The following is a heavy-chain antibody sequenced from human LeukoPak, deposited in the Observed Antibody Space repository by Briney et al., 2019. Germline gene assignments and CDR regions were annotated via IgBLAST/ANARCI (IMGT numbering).Heavy chain of an antibody. CDR1: GGSISISNSNW. V-gene: IGHV4-4*02. CDR3: ARDLHGGNSFTSDWYFDL. CDR2: IFHSGST. D-gene: IGHD4-23*01. J-gene: IGHJ2*01. Sequence: SETLSLTCAVSGGSISISNSNWWSWVRQPPVKGLEWIGEIFHSGSTNYNPSLKSRVTISVDKSKNQFSLKLSSLTAADTAVYYCARDLHGGNSFTSDWYFDLWGRGTLVTVSS.